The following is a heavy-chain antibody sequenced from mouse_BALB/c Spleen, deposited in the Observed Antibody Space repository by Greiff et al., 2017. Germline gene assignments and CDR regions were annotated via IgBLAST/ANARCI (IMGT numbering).Heavy chain of an antibody. CDR1: GYTFTSYY. CDR2: INPSNGGT. J-gene: IGHJ4*01. D-gene: IGHD2-2*01. V-gene: IGHV1S81*02. CDR3: TRGVRGYAMDY. Sequence: QVQLQQSGAELVKPGASVKLSCKASGYTFTSYYMYWVKQRPGQGLEWIGEINPSNGGTNFNEKFKSKATLTVDKSSSTAYMQRSSLTSEDSAVYYCTRGVRGYAMDYWGQGTSVTVSS.